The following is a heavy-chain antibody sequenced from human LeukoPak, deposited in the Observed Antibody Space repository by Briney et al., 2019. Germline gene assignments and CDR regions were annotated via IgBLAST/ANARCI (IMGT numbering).Heavy chain of an antibody. D-gene: IGHD6-19*01. V-gene: IGHV6-1*01. CDR2: PDYRSNCSI. CDR3: AREKDQGLAYDTFDI. CDR1: GDSVSSNSAA. Sequence: SQTLSLTCAISGDSVSSNSAAWNWIRQSPSRGLEWLGSPDYRSNCSIAYAVSVKSRITINPDTSKTQFSLQLNSVTLEHADAYYCAREKDQGLAYDTFDIWGQGTMVTVSS. J-gene: IGHJ3*02.